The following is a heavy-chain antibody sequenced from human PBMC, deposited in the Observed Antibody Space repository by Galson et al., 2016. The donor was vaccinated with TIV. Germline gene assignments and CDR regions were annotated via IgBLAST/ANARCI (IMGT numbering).Heavy chain of an antibody. D-gene: IGHD2-15*01. Sequence: SLRLSCAASGFHSSTYWMHWVRQVPGKGLLWVARISGDGSDRDYAESVEGRFTISRDNARNTLYLQLNRLRAEDTALYFCARALDYFQSSAYSYRSEFYYYPMDVWGQGTTVTVSS. V-gene: IGHV3-74*01. CDR3: ARALDYFQSSAYSYRSEFYYYPMDV. CDR1: GFHSSTYW. CDR2: ISGDGSDR. J-gene: IGHJ6*02.